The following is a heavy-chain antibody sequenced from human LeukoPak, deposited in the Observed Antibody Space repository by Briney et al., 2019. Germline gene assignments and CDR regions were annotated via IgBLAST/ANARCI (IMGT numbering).Heavy chain of an antibody. D-gene: IGHD3-22*01. Sequence: PSQTLSLTCTVSGGSISSGGYYWSWIRQHPGKGLEWIGYIYYSGSTYYNPSLKSRVTISVDTSKNQFSLKQSSVTAADTAVYYCARDRYFYDSSGYYYYFDYWGQGTLVTVSS. J-gene: IGHJ4*02. CDR1: GGSISSGGYY. V-gene: IGHV4-31*03. CDR3: ARDRYFYDSSGYYYYFDY. CDR2: IYYSGST.